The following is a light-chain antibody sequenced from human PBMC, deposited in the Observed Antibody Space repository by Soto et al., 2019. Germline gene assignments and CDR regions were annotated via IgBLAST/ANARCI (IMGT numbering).Light chain of an antibody. CDR2: KTS. V-gene: IGKV2-24*01. Sequence: VLTQTPLSSPVTLGQPASISCKSSQSLAHSDGNTYLSWLQQRPGQPPRLLIYKTSNRFSGVXDKXSGSGAGTDFTLKISKVEAEDVGVYYCVEATLLPHAFGQGTKVEIK. CDR1: QSLAHSDGNTY. CDR3: VEATLLPHA. J-gene: IGKJ1*01.